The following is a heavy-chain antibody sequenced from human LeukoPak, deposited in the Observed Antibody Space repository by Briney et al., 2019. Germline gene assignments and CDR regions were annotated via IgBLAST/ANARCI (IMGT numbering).Heavy chain of an antibody. Sequence: PGGSLRLSCVASGFTFSSYEMNWVRQAPGKGLEWVSYISSSGTYIYYADFVKGRFTISRDNAKNSLYLQMNSLRAEDTAVYYCARVIWYFDLWGRGTLVTVSS. CDR3: ARVIWYFDL. CDR2: ISSSGTYI. CDR1: GFTFSSYE. J-gene: IGHJ2*01. D-gene: IGHD2-21*01. V-gene: IGHV3-48*03.